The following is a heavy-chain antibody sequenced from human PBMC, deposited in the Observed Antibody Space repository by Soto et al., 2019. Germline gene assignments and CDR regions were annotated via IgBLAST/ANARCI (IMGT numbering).Heavy chain of an antibody. D-gene: IGHD6-6*01. J-gene: IGHJ6*03. CDR3: ARRARPDFYYMDV. CDR1: GFTLSGYA. V-gene: IGHV3-64*01. Sequence: EVQLAESGGGLAQPGGSLRHSCAASGFTLSGYAMDWVRQAPGKGLEYVSGISSNGVGTYYANSVQGRFTISRDNSKNTVYLQMGSLRPEDMAVYYCARRARPDFYYMDVWGKGTTVTVS. CDR2: ISSNGVGT.